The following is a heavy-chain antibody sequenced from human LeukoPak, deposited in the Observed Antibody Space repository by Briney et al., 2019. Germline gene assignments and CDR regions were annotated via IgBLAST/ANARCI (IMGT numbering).Heavy chain of an antibody. D-gene: IGHD3-3*01. CDR2: IYYSGST. J-gene: IGHJ3*02. CDR3: ARAPLRFLEWLNDAFDI. CDR1: GGSLSSSSYY. Sequence: PSETLSLTCTVSGGSLSSSSYYWGWIRQPPGKGLEWIGSIYYSGSTYYNPSLKSRVTISVDTSKNQFSLKLSSVTAADTAVYYCARAPLRFLEWLNDAFDIWGQGTMVTVSS. V-gene: IGHV4-39*01.